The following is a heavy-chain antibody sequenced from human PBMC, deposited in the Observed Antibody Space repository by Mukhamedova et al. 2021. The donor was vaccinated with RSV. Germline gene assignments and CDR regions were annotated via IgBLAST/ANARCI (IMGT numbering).Heavy chain of an antibody. CDR2: ISYVGRNK. CDR3: ARDPYYDFWRSNYYYYYYIVV. J-gene: IGHJ6*03. Sequence: GLEWVAVISYVGRNKYYADSVKGRFTISCDNYKNTPYLHMNSPRAEDTAVYYCARDPYYDFWRSNYYYYYYIVVWGKGTTVTV. D-gene: IGHD3-3*01. V-gene: IGHV3-30-3*01.